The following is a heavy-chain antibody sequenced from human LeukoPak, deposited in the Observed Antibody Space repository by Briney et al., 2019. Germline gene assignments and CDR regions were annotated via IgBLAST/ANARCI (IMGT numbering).Heavy chain of an antibody. Sequence: SETLSLTCTVSGGSISSSSYYWGWIRQPPGKGLEWIGSIYYSGSTYYNPSLKSRVTISVDTSKNQFSLKLSSVTAADTAVYYCARDSLAVAGVYYGMDVWGQGTTVTVSS. V-gene: IGHV4-39*07. CDR2: IYYSGST. CDR3: ARDSLAVAGVYYGMDV. CDR1: GGSISSSSYY. D-gene: IGHD6-19*01. J-gene: IGHJ6*02.